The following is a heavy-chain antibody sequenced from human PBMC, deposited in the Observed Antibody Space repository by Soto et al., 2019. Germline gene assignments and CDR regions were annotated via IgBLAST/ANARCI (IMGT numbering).Heavy chain of an antibody. CDR2: IYYSGST. V-gene: IGHV4-31*03. CDR1: GGSISSGGYY. D-gene: IGHD3-22*01. J-gene: IGHJ5*02. CDR3: AGDASSGYYSWFDR. Sequence: QVQLQESGPGLVKPSQTLSLTCTVSGGSISSGGYYWSCIRQHPGKGLEWIGYIYYSGSTYYNPSLMSRVTISVDTSKNPFSLKLSSVTAADTAVYYWAGDASSGYYSWFDRWGQGTLVTVSS.